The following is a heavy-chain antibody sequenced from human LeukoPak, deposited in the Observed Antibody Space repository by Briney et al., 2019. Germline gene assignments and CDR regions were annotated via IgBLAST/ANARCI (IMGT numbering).Heavy chain of an antibody. D-gene: IGHD2-15*01. CDR2: MNPNSGNT. J-gene: IGHJ1*01. Sequence: KVSCKASGYTFTSYDINWVRQATGQGLEWMGWMNPNSGNTGYAQKFQGRVTMTRNTSISTAYMELSSLRSEDTAMYYCARRGYCSGGSCPPQHWGQGTLVTVSS. V-gene: IGHV1-8*01. CDR3: ARRGYCSGGSCPPQH. CDR1: GYTFTSYD.